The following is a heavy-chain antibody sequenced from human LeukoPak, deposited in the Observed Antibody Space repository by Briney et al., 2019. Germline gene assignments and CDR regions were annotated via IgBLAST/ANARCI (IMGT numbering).Heavy chain of an antibody. J-gene: IGHJ4*02. D-gene: IGHD3-9*01. CDR3: AKELYSQGILTGFDY. V-gene: IGHV3-9*01. CDR2: ISWSSGSI. CDR1: GFTFDDYA. Sequence: GGSLRLSCAASGFTFDDYAMHWVRQAPGKGLEWVSGISWSSGSIAYADSVKGRFTISRDTSKKTLYLQMNSLRAEDTAVYYCAKELYSQGILTGFDYWGQGTLVTVSS.